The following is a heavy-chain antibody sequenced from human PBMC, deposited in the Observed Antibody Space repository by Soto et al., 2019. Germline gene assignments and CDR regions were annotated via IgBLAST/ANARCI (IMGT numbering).Heavy chain of an antibody. CDR1: GYIFTNYA. J-gene: IGHJ4*02. Sequence: QVHLVQSGAEVKKPGASVNVSCKASGYIFTNYAIHWVRQAPGQRLEWMGRINAGDGNTRYSQNFQGRVTITRDTSASTAYMQLSSLTSEDSTLYFCARGSVSFDSWGQGTLVTVSS. V-gene: IGHV1-3*01. D-gene: IGHD3-10*01. CDR2: INAGDGNT. CDR3: ARGSVSFDS.